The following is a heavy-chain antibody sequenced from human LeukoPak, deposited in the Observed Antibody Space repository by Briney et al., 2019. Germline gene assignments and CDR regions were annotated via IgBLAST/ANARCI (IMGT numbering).Heavy chain of an antibody. CDR2: FDPEHGET. CDR3: ATVQIADILTLYFYAMDV. CDR1: GYTLTELS. Sequence: ASVKVSCKVSGYTLTELSMNWVRQAPGKGLEWMGGFDPEHGETIYALKFQGRITMTEDTSTDTAYMELSSLKSEDTAVYYCATVQIADILTLYFYAMDVWGQGTTVTVSS. D-gene: IGHD3-9*01. V-gene: IGHV1-24*01. J-gene: IGHJ6*02.